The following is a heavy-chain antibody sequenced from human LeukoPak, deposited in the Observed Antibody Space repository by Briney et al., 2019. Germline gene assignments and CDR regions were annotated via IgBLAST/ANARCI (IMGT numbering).Heavy chain of an antibody. Sequence: GGSLRLSCAASGFTFSDYSMNWVRQAPGKGLELVSSISSSSDSIYYADSVKGRFTISRDNAKNSLYLQVNSLRAEDTAVYYCARCSGGTCYSGAHSFYGMDVWGQGTTVSVSS. CDR1: GFTFSDYS. J-gene: IGHJ6*02. V-gene: IGHV3-21*01. CDR2: ISSSSDSI. CDR3: ARCSGGTCYSGAHSFYGMDV. D-gene: IGHD2-15*01.